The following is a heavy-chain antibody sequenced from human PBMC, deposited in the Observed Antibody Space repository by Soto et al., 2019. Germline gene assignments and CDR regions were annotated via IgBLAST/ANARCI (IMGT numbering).Heavy chain of an antibody. J-gene: IGHJ4*02. Sequence: SETLSLTCTVSGGSISGYYWIWIRQPPGKGLEWIGYIHYSGSTKYNPSLKSRGTVSVDTPKNQFSLELSSVSAADTAVYYCARIASTGYYFFDYWGQGTLVTVSS. V-gene: IGHV4-59*01. CDR1: GGSISGYY. CDR3: ARIASTGYYFFDY. CDR2: IHYSGST. D-gene: IGHD6-13*01.